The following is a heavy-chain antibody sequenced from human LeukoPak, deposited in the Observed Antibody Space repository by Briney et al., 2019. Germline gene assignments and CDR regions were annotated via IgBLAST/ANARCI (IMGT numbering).Heavy chain of an antibody. CDR1: AGSISSYY. D-gene: IGHD6-19*01. CDR3: ARGVPDYDASGWTEFADY. J-gene: IGHJ4*02. Sequence: SETLSLTCTVSAGSISSYYWSWIRQPPGKGLEWIGYIYYSGSTNYNPSLKSRVTISVDTSKNQFSLKLSSVTAADTAVYYCARGVPDYDASGWTEFADYWGQGTLVTVSS. V-gene: IGHV4-59*01. CDR2: IYYSGST.